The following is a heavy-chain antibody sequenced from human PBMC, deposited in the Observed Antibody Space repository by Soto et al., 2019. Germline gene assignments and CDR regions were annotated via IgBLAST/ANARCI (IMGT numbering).Heavy chain of an antibody. Sequence: SETLSLTCTVSGGSISSSSYYWGWIRQPPGKGLEWIGSIYYSGSTYYNPSLKSRVTISVDKSISTAYLQWNSLKASDTAIYYCARHQGTSGWPAPFDYWAQGTLVTVSS. CDR2: IYYSGST. CDR3: ARHQGTSGWPAPFDY. CDR1: GGSISSSSYY. J-gene: IGHJ4*02. D-gene: IGHD6-19*01. V-gene: IGHV4-39*07.